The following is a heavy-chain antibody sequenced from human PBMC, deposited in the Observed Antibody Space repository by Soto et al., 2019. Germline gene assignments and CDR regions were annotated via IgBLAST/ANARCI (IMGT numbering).Heavy chain of an antibody. Sequence: QVQLQESGPGLVKPSQTLSLPCTVSGGSMSTGYYYWSWVRQNPGKGLEWIGHIYPSGRTYYNPSLKSRVVILVDTSKNQFSLNLNSVTAADTAVYYCARWVEVSLDYFVSWGQGTPVTFSS. CDR2: IYPSGRT. V-gene: IGHV4-31*03. CDR3: ARWVEVSLDYFVS. CDR1: GGSMSTGYYY. J-gene: IGHJ4*02. D-gene: IGHD1-20*01.